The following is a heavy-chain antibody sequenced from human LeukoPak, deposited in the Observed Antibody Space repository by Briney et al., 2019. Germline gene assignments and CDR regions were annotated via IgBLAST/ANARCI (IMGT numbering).Heavy chain of an antibody. CDR3: AREWKVGAFYYFDY. CDR1: GGTFSSYT. Sequence: ASVKVSCKASGGTFSSYTISWVRQAPGQGLEWMGRIIPILGIANYAQKCQGRVTITADKSTSTAYMELSSLRSEDTAVYYCAREWKVGAFYYFDYWGQGTLVTVSS. V-gene: IGHV1-69*04. D-gene: IGHD1-26*01. CDR2: IIPILGIA. J-gene: IGHJ4*02.